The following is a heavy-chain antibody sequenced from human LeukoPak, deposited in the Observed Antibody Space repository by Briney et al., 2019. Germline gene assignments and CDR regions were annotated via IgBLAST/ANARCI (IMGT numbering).Heavy chain of an antibody. Sequence: PGGSLRLSCAASGFTFGSYEMNWVRQAPGKGLEWVSYIGTIISTTYYADSVKGRFTVSRDDAKNSLYLQMSSLRAEDTAVYYCARAVYDLQGQRLLPAGFDYWGQGTLVTVSS. J-gene: IGHJ4*02. V-gene: IGHV3-48*03. CDR1: GFTFGSYE. CDR2: IGTIISTT. D-gene: IGHD6-25*01. CDR3: ARAVYDLQGQRLLPAGFDY.